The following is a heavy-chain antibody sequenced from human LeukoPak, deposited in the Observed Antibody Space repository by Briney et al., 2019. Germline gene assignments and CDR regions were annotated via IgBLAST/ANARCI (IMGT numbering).Heavy chain of an antibody. CDR1: GFTFSSFA. D-gene: IGHD3-10*01. Sequence: GGSLRLSCAASGFTFSSFAMSWVRQAPGEGLDWVSAISGGGISTYYADSVRGRFTISRDNSKNTLYLQMNSLRAEDTAVYYCAKLQGTTNSGSGSSIDYWGQGTLVTVSS. V-gene: IGHV3-23*01. CDR2: ISGGGIST. CDR3: AKLQGTTNSGSGSSIDY. J-gene: IGHJ4*02.